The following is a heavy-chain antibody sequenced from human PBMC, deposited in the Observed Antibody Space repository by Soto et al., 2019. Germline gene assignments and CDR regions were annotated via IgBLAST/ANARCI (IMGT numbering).Heavy chain of an antibody. J-gene: IGHJ5*02. D-gene: IGHD6-13*01. V-gene: IGHV1-69*13. CDR1: GGTFSSYA. CDR3: AACSSMHRARSWIDA. CDR2: IIPIFGTA. Sequence: GASVKVSCKASGGTFSSYAISWVRQAPGQGLEWMGGIIPIFGTANYAQKFQGRVTITADESTSTAYMELSSLRSEDTAVYYCAACSSMHRARSWIDACGQAPVLSVSS.